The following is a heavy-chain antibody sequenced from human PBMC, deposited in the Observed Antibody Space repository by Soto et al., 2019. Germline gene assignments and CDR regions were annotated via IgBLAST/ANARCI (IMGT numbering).Heavy chain of an antibody. CDR2: VSDDGNDK. CDR1: GFTFSTFG. D-gene: IGHD2-15*01. V-gene: IGHV3-30*03. J-gene: IGHJ6*02. CDR3: ASEIVVVIGGSYYYYGMDV. Sequence: PGGSLRLSCAASGFTFSTFGMHWVRQAPGKGLEWVAVVSDDGNDKYYADSVKGRFTISRDNSKNTLYLQMNSLRAEDTAVYYCASEIVVVIGGSYYYYGMDVRGQRTTVT.